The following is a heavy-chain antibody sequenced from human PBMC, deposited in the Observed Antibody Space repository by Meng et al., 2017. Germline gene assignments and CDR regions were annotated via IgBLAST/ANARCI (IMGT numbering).Heavy chain of an antibody. Sequence: ASVKVSCKASGGTFSSYAISWVRQAPGQGLEWMGWINAGNGNTKYSQKFQGRVTITRDTSASTAYMELSSLRSEDTAVYYCASENMRGTRGGPLDYWGQGTLVTVSS. J-gene: IGHJ4*02. CDR3: ASENMRGTRGGPLDY. CDR1: GGTFSSYA. V-gene: IGHV1-3*01. D-gene: IGHD1-1*01. CDR2: INAGNGNT.